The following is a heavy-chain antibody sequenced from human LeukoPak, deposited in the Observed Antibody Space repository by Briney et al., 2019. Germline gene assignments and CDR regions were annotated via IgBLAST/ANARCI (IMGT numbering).Heavy chain of an antibody. CDR1: GGSISSYY. CDR3: ARHEYSSSPYYYYYMDV. CDR2: IYTSGST. V-gene: IGHV4-4*09. D-gene: IGHD6-6*01. J-gene: IGHJ6*03. Sequence: SETPSLTCTVSGGSISSYYWSWIRQPPGKGLELIGYIYTSGSTNYNPSLKSRVTISVDTSKNQFSLKLSSVTAADTAVYYCARHEYSSSPYYYYYMDVWGKGTTVTVSS.